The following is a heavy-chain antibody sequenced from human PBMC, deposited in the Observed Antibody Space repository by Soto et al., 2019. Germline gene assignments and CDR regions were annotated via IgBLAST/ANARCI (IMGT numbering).Heavy chain of an antibody. Sequence: GESLKISCKGSGYSFTSYWISWVRQMPGKGLEWMGRIDPSDSYTNYSPSFQGHVTISADKSISTAYLQWSSLKASDTAMYYCARRRGSSGYLKEAFDIWGQGTMVTVSS. J-gene: IGHJ3*02. D-gene: IGHD3-22*01. V-gene: IGHV5-10-1*01. CDR2: IDPSDSYT. CDR3: ARRRGSSGYLKEAFDI. CDR1: GYSFTSYW.